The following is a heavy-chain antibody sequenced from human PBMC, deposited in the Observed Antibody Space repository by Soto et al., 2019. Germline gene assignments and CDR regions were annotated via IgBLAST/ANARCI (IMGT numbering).Heavy chain of an antibody. Sequence: GGSLRLSCAASGFTFSSYAMHWVRQAPGKGLEWVAVISYDGSKYSADSVKGRFTISRDNSKNTLYLQMNSLRAEDTAVYYCARDGSMARFIAPDYWGQGTLVTVSS. J-gene: IGHJ4*02. V-gene: IGHV3-30-3*01. CDR3: ARDGSMARFIAPDY. D-gene: IGHD3-16*02. CDR1: GFTFSSYA. CDR2: ISYDGSK.